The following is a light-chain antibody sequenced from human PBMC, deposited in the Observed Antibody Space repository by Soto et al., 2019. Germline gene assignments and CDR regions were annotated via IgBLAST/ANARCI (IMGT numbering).Light chain of an antibody. J-gene: IGLJ1*01. CDR2: EVS. Sequence: SVLPQAPSACGSPGQPVTISCTGTSSDVGGYNYVSWYQQHPGKAPKLMIYEVSKRPSGVPDRFSGSKSGNTASLTVSGLQAEDEADYYCSSYAGSNHYVFGTGTRSPS. V-gene: IGLV2-8*01. CDR1: SSDVGGYNY. CDR3: SSYAGSNHYV.